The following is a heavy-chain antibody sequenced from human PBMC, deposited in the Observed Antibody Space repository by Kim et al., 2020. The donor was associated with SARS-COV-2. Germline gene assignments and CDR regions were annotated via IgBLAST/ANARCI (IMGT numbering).Heavy chain of an antibody. CDR3: ARDRTPVAATISPLFGFDY. V-gene: IGHV1-46*01. Sequence: ASVKVSCKASGYTFTSYYMHWVRQAPGQGLEWMGIINPSGGSTSYAQKFQGRVTMTRDTSTSTVYMELSSLRSEDTAVYYCARDRTPVAATISPLFGFDYWGQGTLVTVSS. J-gene: IGHJ4*02. CDR2: INPSGGST. D-gene: IGHD2-15*01. CDR1: GYTFTSYY.